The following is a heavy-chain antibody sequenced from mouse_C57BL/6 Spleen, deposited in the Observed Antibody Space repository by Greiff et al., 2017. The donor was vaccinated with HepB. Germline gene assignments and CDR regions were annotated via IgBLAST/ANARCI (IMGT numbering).Heavy chain of an antibody. V-gene: IGHV5-17*01. CDR2: ISSGSSTI. J-gene: IGHJ4*01. D-gene: IGHD1-1*01. CDR3: ARRDYYGNYAMDY. Sequence: EVQLVESGGGLVKPGGSLKLSCAASGFTFSDYGMHWVRQAPEKGLEWVAYISSGSSTIYYADTVKGRFTISRDNAKNTLFLQMTSLMSEDTAMYYCARRDYYGNYAMDYWGQGTSVTVSS. CDR1: GFTFSDYG.